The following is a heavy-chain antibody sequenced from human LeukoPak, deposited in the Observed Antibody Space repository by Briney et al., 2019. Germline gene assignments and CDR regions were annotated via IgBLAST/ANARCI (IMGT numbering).Heavy chain of an antibody. D-gene: IGHD3-22*01. V-gene: IGHV4-59*01. J-gene: IGHJ4*02. CDR3: ARSGPYYYDSSGYLLD. CDR2: IYYSGST. Sequence: SETLSLTCTVSGGSISSYYWSWIRQPPGKGLEWIGYIYYSGSTNYNPSLKSRVTISVDTSKNQFSLKLSSVTAADTAVNYCARSGPYYYDSSGYLLDWGQGTLVTVSS. CDR1: GGSISSYY.